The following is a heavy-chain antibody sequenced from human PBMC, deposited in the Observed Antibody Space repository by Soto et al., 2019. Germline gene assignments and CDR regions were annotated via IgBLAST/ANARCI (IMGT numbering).Heavy chain of an antibody. CDR2: IYYNGST. Sequence: SETLSLTCTVSGSSISSSSYYWGWIRQPPGKGLEWIGSIYYNGSTYYNPSLKSRVTISVDTSKNQFSLKLSSVTAADTAVYYCARHGSLIYYDFWSGYVRWFDSWGQVTLVTVSS. D-gene: IGHD3-3*01. CDR1: GSSISSSSYY. J-gene: IGHJ5*01. V-gene: IGHV4-39*01. CDR3: ARHGSLIYYDFWSGYVRWFDS.